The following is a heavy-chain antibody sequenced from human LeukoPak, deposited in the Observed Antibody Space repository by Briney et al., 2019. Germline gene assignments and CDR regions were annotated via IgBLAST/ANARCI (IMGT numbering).Heavy chain of an antibody. J-gene: IGHJ4*02. CDR3: ARDKYSSSWYENFDY. Sequence: GASVKVSRKASGYTFTSYDINWVRQATGQGLEWMGWMNPNSGNTGYVQKFQGRVTMTRNTSISTAYMELSSLRSADTAVYYCARDKYSSSWYENFDYWGQGTLVTVSS. CDR1: GYTFTSYD. CDR2: MNPNSGNT. D-gene: IGHD6-13*01. V-gene: IGHV1-8*01.